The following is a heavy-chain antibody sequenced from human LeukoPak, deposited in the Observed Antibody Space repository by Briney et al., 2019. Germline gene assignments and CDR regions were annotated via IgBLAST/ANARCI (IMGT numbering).Heavy chain of an antibody. D-gene: IGHD2-2*01. Sequence: SVKVSCKASGGTFSSYAISWVRQAPGQGLEWMGRIIPILGIANYAQKFQGRVTITADKSTSTAYMELSSLRSEDTAVYYCARVVHCSSTSCYDADYWGQGTLVTVSS. J-gene: IGHJ4*02. CDR2: IIPILGIA. CDR3: ARVVHCSSTSCYDADY. V-gene: IGHV1-69*04. CDR1: GGTFSSYA.